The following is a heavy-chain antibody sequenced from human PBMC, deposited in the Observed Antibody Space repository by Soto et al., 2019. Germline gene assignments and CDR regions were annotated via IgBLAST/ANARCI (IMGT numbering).Heavy chain of an antibody. CDR3: ARSDIVVVPAYYYYYGMEV. CDR1: GGSVSSGSYY. V-gene: IGHV4-61*01. J-gene: IGHJ6*02. Sequence: SETLSLTCTVSGGSVSSGSYYWSWIRQPPGKGLEWIGYIYYSGSTNYNPSLKSRVTISVDTSKNQFSLKLSSVTAADTAVYYCARSDIVVVPAYYYYYGMEVWGQGTTVTVSS. D-gene: IGHD2-2*01. CDR2: IYYSGST.